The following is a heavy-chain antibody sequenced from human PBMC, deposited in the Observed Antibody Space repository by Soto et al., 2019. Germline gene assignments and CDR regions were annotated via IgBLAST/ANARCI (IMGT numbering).Heavy chain of an antibody. V-gene: IGHV4-30-4*01. J-gene: IGHJ4*02. CDR2: IYHSGGT. CDR1: GDSISAHY. CDR3: ARTKYYFDSTAYIFDC. D-gene: IGHD3-22*01. Sequence: PSEPLSLTCTVSGDSISAHYWSWIRQPPGKVLEWIGYIYHSGGTYYNPSLKSRVTMSVDTSQNQFSLKLSSVTAADTAVYYCARTKYYFDSTAYIFDCWGQGALVTVSS.